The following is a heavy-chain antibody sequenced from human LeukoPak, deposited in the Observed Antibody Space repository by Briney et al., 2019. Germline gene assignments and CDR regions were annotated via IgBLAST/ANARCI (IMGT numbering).Heavy chain of an antibody. CDR1: GFTFSSYA. CDR2: ISGSGGST. J-gene: IGHJ3*02. Sequence: PGGSLRLSCAASGFTFSSYAMSWVRQAPGKGLEWVSAISGSGGSTYYADSVKGRFTISRDNSKNTLYLQMNSLRAEDTAVYYCAKDRNYYDSSGRDAFDIWGQGTMVTVSS. V-gene: IGHV3-23*01. CDR3: AKDRNYYDSSGRDAFDI. D-gene: IGHD3-22*01.